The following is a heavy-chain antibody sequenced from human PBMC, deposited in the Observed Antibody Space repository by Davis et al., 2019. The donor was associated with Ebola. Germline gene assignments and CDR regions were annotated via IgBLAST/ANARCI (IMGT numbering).Heavy chain of an antibody. CDR3: ARREAASIDY. D-gene: IGHD6-25*01. V-gene: IGHV3-74*01. Sequence: GESLKISCAASGFPLREYWMHWVRQAPGKGLEWVSGISGSGDNTYYAESVRGRFTMSRDNAKNTLFLQLNSLRVEDTAIYYCARREAASIDYWGQGTLVTVSS. CDR1: GFPLREYW. J-gene: IGHJ4*02. CDR2: ISGSGDNT.